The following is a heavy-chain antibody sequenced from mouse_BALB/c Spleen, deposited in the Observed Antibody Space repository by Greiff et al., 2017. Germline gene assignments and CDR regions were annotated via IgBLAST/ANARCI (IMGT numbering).Heavy chain of an antibody. CDR2: IWAGGST. CDR3: ARDTPYYPFAY. CDR1: GFSLTSYG. Sequence: QVQLKESGPGLVAPSQSLSITCTVSGFSLTSYGVHWVRQPPGKGLEWLGVIWAGGSTNYNSALMSRLSISKDNSKSQVFLKMNSLQTDDTAMYYCARDTPYYPFAYWGQGTLVTVSA. J-gene: IGHJ3*01. D-gene: IGHD1-1*01. V-gene: IGHV2-9*02.